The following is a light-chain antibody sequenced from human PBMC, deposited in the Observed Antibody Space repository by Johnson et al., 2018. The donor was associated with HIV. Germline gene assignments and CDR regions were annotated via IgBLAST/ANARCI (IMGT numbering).Light chain of an antibody. CDR1: SSNIGNNY. CDR2: ENS. CDR3: GPWDTSLSAGF. Sequence: QSVLTQPPSVSAAPGQKVTISCSGSSSNIGNNYVSWYQQLPGTAPKLLIYENSKRPSGIPDRFSGSKSGTSDTLGLNGLQTGDEADYYGGPWDTSLSAGFFGTGTKVTVL. J-gene: IGLJ1*01. V-gene: IGLV1-51*02.